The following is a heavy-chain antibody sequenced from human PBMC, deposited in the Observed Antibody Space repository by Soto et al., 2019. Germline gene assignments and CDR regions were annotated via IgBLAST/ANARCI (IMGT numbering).Heavy chain of an antibody. D-gene: IGHD6-13*01. V-gene: IGHV3-33*01. Sequence: QAQLLESGGGVVQPGRSLRLSCVGSGFTFSSYGIHWFRQAPGKGLECVALIWGDGRNDDYPDSVEGRFTISRDNSKNAVYLEMNRLRVEDTAVYYCAVLHSSSNSYFDRWGQGTLVTVSS. CDR2: IWGDGRND. J-gene: IGHJ4*02. CDR3: AVLHSSSNSYFDR. CDR1: GFTFSSYG.